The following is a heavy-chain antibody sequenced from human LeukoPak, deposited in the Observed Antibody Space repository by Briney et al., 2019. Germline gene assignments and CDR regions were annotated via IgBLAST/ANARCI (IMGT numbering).Heavy chain of an antibody. CDR2: ISSGSTYI. D-gene: IGHD6-13*01. CDR1: GFTFSSYS. V-gene: IGHV3-21*01. J-gene: IGHJ3*02. CDR3: ARRVASANDAFDI. Sequence: PGGSLRLSCAASGFTFSSYSMNWVRQAPGKGLEWVSFISSGSTYIYYGDSLKGRFTISGDNAKNSLYLQMHSLRAEDTAVYYCARRVASANDAFDIWGQGTMVTVSS.